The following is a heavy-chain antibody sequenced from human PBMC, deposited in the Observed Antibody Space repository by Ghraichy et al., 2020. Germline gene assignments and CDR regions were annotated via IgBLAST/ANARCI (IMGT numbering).Heavy chain of an antibody. Sequence: KVSCKGSGYSFTNYWIGWVRQMPGEGLEWMGIIYPRDSDTRYSPSFQGQVTISADKSINTAYLQWSSLQASDTAMYYCTRLSATGGNYIDYWGQGALVTVSS. CDR1: GYSFTNYW. V-gene: IGHV5-51*01. J-gene: IGHJ4*02. D-gene: IGHD3-16*01. CDR3: TRLSATGGNYIDY. CDR2: IYPRDSDT.